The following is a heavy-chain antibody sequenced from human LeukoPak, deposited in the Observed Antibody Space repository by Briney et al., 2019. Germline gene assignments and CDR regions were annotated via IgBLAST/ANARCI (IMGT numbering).Heavy chain of an antibody. CDR1: GFTFSSYA. CDR3: ARLGVAAHVDY. J-gene: IGHJ4*02. CDR2: ISGSGGVT. D-gene: IGHD2-21*01. Sequence: GGSLRLSCAASGFTFSSYAMTWVRQAPGKGLEWVSAISGSGGVTFCADSVKGRFTFSRDNSKNTLSLQMNSLSAEDTAVYYCARLGVAAHVDYWGQGTLVTVSS. V-gene: IGHV3-23*01.